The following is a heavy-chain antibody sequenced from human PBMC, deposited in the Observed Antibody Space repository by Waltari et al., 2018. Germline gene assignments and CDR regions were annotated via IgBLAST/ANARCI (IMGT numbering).Heavy chain of an antibody. D-gene: IGHD5-18*01. J-gene: IGHJ4*02. V-gene: IGHV4-34*01. CDR3: ARGTAMENWDDYFDY. CDR2: INHSGST. Sequence: QVQLQQWGAGLLKPSETLSLTCAVYGGSFSGYYWSWIRQPPGKGLEWIGEINHSGSTNYNPSRKSRVTISVDTSKNQFSLKLSSVTAADTAVYYCARGTAMENWDDYFDYWGQGTLVTVSS. CDR1: GGSFSGYY.